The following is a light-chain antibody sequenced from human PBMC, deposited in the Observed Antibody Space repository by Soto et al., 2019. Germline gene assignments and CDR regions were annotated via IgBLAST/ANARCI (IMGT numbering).Light chain of an antibody. CDR3: SSYTSSSTYV. V-gene: IGLV2-14*01. CDR1: SSDVGGYNY. CDR2: EVS. Sequence: QSALTQPASVSGSPGQSMTMSWTGTSSDVGGYNYVSWYQQHPGKAPKLMIYEVSNRPSGVSNRFSGSKSGNTASLTISGLQAEDEADYYCSSYTSSSTYVFGTGTKVTVL. J-gene: IGLJ1*01.